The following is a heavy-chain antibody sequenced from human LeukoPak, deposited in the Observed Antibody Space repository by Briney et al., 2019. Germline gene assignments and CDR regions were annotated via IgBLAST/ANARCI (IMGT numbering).Heavy chain of an antibody. CDR3: AREPADTAMVTDAFDI. J-gene: IGHJ3*02. CDR1: GGSFSGYY. D-gene: IGHD5-18*01. Sequence: RASETLSLTCAVYGGSFSGYYWSWIRQPPGKGLEWIGEINHSGSTNYNPSLKSRVTISVDTSKNQFSLKLSSVTAADTAVYYCAREPADTAMVTDAFDIWGQGTMVTVSS. CDR2: INHSGST. V-gene: IGHV4-34*01.